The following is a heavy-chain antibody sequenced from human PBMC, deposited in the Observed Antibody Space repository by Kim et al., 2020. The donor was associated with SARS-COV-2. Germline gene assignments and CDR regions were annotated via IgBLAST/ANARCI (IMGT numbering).Heavy chain of an antibody. Sequence: GGSLRLSCAASGFTFSSYDMHWVRQATGKGLEWVSAIGTAGDTYYPGSVKGRFTISRENAKNSLYLQMNSLRAGDTAVYYCARGGRWLVRDKVDYFDYWGQGTLVTVSS. V-gene: IGHV3-13*01. J-gene: IGHJ4*02. D-gene: IGHD6-19*01. CDR3: ARGGRWLVRDKVDYFDY. CDR2: IGTAGDT. CDR1: GFTFSSYD.